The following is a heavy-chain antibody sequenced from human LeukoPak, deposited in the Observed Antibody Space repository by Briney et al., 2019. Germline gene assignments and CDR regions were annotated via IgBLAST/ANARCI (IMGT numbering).Heavy chain of an antibody. J-gene: IGHJ3*02. V-gene: IGHV3-21*01. CDR1: GFIFTYYN. CDR2: IHSSSGSI. Sequence: GGSLRLSCAASGFIFTYYNKNWVRQAPGKGLEWVSSIHSSSGSIYYADSLKGRFTISRDNAKNSLYLQMNSLRAEDTAVYYCARDLAWDAFDIWGQGTMVTVSS. CDR3: ARDLAWDAFDI.